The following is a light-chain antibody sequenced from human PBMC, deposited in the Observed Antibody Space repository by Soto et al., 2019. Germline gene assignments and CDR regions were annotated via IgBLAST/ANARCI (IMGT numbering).Light chain of an antibody. CDR3: CSYAGTTFYV. Sequence: QSALTQPASVSGSPGQSITVSCTGTSSDIGSYNLVSWYQQHPGKAPKLIIYEVSQRPSGVSNRFSGSKSGNTASLTISGLQAEDEADYYCCSYAGTTFYVFGTGTRSPS. J-gene: IGLJ1*01. CDR1: SSDIGSYNL. CDR2: EVS. V-gene: IGLV2-23*02.